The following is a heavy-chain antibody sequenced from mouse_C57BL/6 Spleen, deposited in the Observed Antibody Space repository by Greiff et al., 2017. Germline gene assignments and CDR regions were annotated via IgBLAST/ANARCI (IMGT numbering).Heavy chain of an antibody. CDR2: IYPRSGNT. V-gene: IGHV1-81*01. Sequence: VQLQQSGAELARPGASVKLSCKASGYTFTSYGISWVKPRTGQGLDWIGEIYPRSGNTYYNEKFKGKATLTADKSSSTAYMELRSLTSEDSAVYFCARTYDGYFADWGQGTLVTVSA. D-gene: IGHD2-3*01. CDR1: GYTFTSYG. J-gene: IGHJ3*01. CDR3: ARTYDGYFAD.